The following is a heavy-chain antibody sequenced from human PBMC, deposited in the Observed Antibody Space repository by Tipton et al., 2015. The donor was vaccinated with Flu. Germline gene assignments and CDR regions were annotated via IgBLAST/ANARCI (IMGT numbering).Heavy chain of an antibody. Sequence: TLSLTCTISGDSISSNYYWGWIRQPPGKGLEWIGNSHHTGSTYRNPSLKSRVIISVDRSKNQFSLKLTSVTAADTAVYYCARRGFSNYVSEPKNWFDPWGQGTLVTVSS. CDR1: GDSISSNYY. CDR3: ARRGFSNYVSEPKNWFDP. J-gene: IGHJ5*02. V-gene: IGHV4-38-2*02. D-gene: IGHD4-11*01. CDR2: SHHTGST.